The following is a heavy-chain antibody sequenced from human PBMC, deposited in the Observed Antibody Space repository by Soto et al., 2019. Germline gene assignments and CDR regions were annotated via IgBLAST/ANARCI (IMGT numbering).Heavy chain of an antibody. CDR1: GFSFSSYA. Sequence: GGSLRLSCAASGFSFSSYAMSWLRQAPGKGLEWVSSISKSGGNTFYADSVKGRFTISRDNSKNTLYLQMNSLRAEDTAVYYCAKDLFGDYADYFDYWGQGTLVTVSS. V-gene: IGHV3-23*01. J-gene: IGHJ4*02. CDR2: ISKSGGNT. D-gene: IGHD4-17*01. CDR3: AKDLFGDYADYFDY.